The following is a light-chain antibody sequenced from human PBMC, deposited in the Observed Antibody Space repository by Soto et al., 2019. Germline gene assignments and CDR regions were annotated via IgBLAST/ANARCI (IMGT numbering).Light chain of an antibody. CDR2: GAS. CDR1: QSIRSN. J-gene: IGKJ2*01. Sequence: EIVMTQSPATLSVSPGERATLSCRASQSIRSNLAWYQHQPGQAPRLLIYGASTRATGIPARFSGSGSGTEFTLTISSLQSEYFAVYYCQQYNNWPPMYTFGQGTNLEIK. V-gene: IGKV3-15*01. CDR3: QQYNNWPPMYT.